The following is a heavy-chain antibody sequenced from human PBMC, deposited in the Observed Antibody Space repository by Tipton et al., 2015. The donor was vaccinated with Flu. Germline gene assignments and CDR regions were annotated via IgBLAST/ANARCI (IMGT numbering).Heavy chain of an antibody. CDR3: ARRDYSNYVSDPNSWFDP. J-gene: IGHJ5*02. V-gene: IGHV4-38-2*01. CDR2: VSGTGST. D-gene: IGHD4-11*01. Sequence: TLSLTCAVSGDSISSDFYWAWIRKFPGKGLEWIGTVSGTGSTIYNPSLKSRVTISIETSKNQFSLNMRSVTAADMAVYYCARRDYSNYVSDPNSWFDPWGHRALVAVAS. CDR1: GDSISSDFY.